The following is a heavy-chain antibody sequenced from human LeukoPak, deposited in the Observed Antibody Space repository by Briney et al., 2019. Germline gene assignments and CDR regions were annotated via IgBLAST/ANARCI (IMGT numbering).Heavy chain of an antibody. CDR3: ARAFYDILTGYSYYYYYYMDV. Sequence: ASVKVSCKASGYTFTSYYMHWVRQAPGQGLEWMGIINPSGGSTSYAQKFQGRVTMTRDTSTSTVYMELSSLRSEDTAVYYCARAFYDILTGYSYYYYYYMDVWGKGTTVTVSS. J-gene: IGHJ6*03. V-gene: IGHV1-46*01. CDR1: GYTFTSYY. CDR2: INPSGGST. D-gene: IGHD3-9*01.